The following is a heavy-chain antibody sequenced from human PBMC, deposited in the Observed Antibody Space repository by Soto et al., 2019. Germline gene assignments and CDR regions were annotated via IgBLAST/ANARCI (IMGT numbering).Heavy chain of an antibody. CDR2: IYPGDSDT. J-gene: IGHJ4*02. CDR1: GYSFTSYW. Sequence: GESLKISCKGSGYSFTSYWIGWVRQMPGKGLEWMGIIYPGDSDTRYSPSFQGQVTISADKSISTAYLQWSSLKASDTAMYYCAKASSPFWSGYYHFDYWGQGTLVTVSS. D-gene: IGHD3-3*01. V-gene: IGHV5-51*01. CDR3: AKASSPFWSGYYHFDY.